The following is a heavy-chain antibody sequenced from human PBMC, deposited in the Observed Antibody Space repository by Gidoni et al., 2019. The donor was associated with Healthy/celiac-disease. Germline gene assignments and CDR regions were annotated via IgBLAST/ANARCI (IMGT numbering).Heavy chain of an antibody. V-gene: IGHV4-34*01. D-gene: IGHD6-13*01. J-gene: IGHJ3*02. Sequence: QVQLQQWGAGLLKPAETLSLTCAVHGGSFSGYYWSWIRQPPGKGLEWIGEINHSGSTNYNPSLKSRVTISVDTSKNQFSLKLSSVTAADTAVYYCASIAAAGTGIWGQGTMVTVSS. CDR3: ASIAAAGTGI. CDR2: INHSGST. CDR1: GGSFSGYY.